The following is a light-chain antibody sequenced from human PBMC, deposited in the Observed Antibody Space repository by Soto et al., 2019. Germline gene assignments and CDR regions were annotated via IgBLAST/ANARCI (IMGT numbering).Light chain of an antibody. J-gene: IGLJ1*01. V-gene: IGLV2-14*01. CDR2: NVS. Sequence: QSVLTQPASVSGSPGQSITISCTGTSSDIGGYDCVSWYQQHPGKAPKLMIYNVSNRPSGVSNRFSGSKSGNTASLTISGLHAEDEADYYCSSYRSSGNSYGFGTGTKLTVL. CDR1: SSDIGGYDC. CDR3: SSYRSSGNSYG.